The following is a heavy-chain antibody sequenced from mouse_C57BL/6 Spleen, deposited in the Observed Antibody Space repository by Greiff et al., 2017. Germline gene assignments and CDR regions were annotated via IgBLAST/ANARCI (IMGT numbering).Heavy chain of an antibody. V-gene: IGHV1-74*01. CDR3: AMGHYYGSSWYFDV. CDR2: IHPSDSDT. Sequence: QVQLKQPGAELVKPGASVKVSCKASGYTFTSYWMHWVKQRPGQGLEWIGRIHPSDSDTNYNQKFKGKATLTVDKSSSTAYMQLSSLTSEDSAVYYCAMGHYYGSSWYFDVWGTGTTVTVSS. J-gene: IGHJ1*03. D-gene: IGHD1-1*01. CDR1: GYTFTSYW.